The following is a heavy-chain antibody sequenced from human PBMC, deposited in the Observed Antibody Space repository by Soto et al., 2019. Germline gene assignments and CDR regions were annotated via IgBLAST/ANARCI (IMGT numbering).Heavy chain of an antibody. CDR1: GYTFTSYA. CDR2: INAGNGNT. Sequence: ASVKVSCKASGYTFTSYAMHWVRQAPGQRLEWMGWINAGNGNTKYSQKFQGRVTITRDTSASTAYMGLSSLRSEDTAVYYCARDKRLSPVYLGGKYYYYGTDVWGQGTTVTVSS. V-gene: IGHV1-3*01. CDR3: ARDKRLSPVYLGGKYYYYGTDV. J-gene: IGHJ6*02. D-gene: IGHD3-16*01.